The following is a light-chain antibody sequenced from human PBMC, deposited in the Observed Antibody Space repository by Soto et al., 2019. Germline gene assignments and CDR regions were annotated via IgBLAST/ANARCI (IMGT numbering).Light chain of an antibody. Sequence: EIVLTQSPGTLSWSPGERATLSCRASQRITNNVLAWFQQKPGLAPRLLIHGASTRASGVPDRFSGGGSGTDFVLTISRLEPEDFAVYYCQQYGRSPFTFGQGTKLQIK. CDR1: QRITNNV. CDR3: QQYGRSPFT. V-gene: IGKV3-20*01. J-gene: IGKJ2*01. CDR2: GAS.